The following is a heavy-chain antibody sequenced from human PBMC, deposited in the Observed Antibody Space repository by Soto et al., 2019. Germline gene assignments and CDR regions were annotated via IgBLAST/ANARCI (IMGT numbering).Heavy chain of an antibody. D-gene: IGHD6-19*01. Sequence: QVTLKESGPVLVKPTETLTLTCTVSGFSLSNARMGVSWIRQPPGKALEWLAHIFSNDEKSYSTSLKSRLTISKDTSKSQVVLTMTNMDPVDTATYYCARILEHSSGWYGNWNYYYYMDVWSKGTTVTVSS. CDR2: IFSNDEK. V-gene: IGHV2-26*01. CDR1: GFSLSNARMG. J-gene: IGHJ6*03. CDR3: ARILEHSSGWYGNWNYYYYMDV.